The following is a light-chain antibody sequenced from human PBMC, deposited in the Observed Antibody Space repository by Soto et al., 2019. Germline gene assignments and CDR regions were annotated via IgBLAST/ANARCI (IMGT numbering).Light chain of an antibody. V-gene: IGKV3-11*01. Sequence: EIVLTQSPATLSLSPGERATLSCRASQSVSGCLAWYQQKPGQAPRLLIYDTSDRATGIPARFSGSGSGTDFTLTISSLEPEDFAVYYCQQYGSSPLTFGGGTKVEIK. CDR2: DTS. CDR3: QQYGSSPLT. CDR1: QSVSGC. J-gene: IGKJ4*01.